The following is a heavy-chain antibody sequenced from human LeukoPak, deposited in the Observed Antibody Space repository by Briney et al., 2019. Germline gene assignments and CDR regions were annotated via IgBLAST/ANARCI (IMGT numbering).Heavy chain of an antibody. J-gene: IGHJ4*02. CDR1: GGTLSSYA. V-gene: IGHV1-69*04. CDR3: ARADSSGYSLDENFDY. D-gene: IGHD3-22*01. CDR2: IIPIFAIV. Sequence: SVKVSCKASGGTLSSYALNWVRQAPGQGLEWIGRIIPIFAIVNYAQNFQGRVTIAADKSTNTAYMELSSLRFEDTAFYYCARADSSGYSLDENFDYWGQGTLVTVSS.